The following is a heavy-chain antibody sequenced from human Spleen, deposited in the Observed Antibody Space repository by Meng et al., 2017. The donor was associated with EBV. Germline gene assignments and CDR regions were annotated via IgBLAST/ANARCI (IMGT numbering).Heavy chain of an antibody. D-gene: IGHD1-26*01. CDR3: ARGPSLGGTAFDY. CDR1: GFSFSDYY. V-gene: IGHV3-11*01. Sequence: QVQLVESGGGLVKPGGSLRLLCAAYGFSFSDYYMSWIRQDPGKGLEWVSYITSSGSTIYYADSVKGRFTISKDNAKKSLYLQMNSLRAEDTAVYYCARGPSLGGTAFDYWGQGTLVTVSS. J-gene: IGHJ4*02. CDR2: ITSSGSTI.